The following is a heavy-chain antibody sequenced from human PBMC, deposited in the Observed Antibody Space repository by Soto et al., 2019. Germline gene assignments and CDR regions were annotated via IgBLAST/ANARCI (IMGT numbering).Heavy chain of an antibody. CDR1: GFTFSNYA. D-gene: IGHD6-13*01. CDR3: AKLNLFVSAAAGRGPFDY. J-gene: IGHJ4*02. Sequence: SGGGLVQPGGSLRLSCAASGFTFSNYAMSWVRQAPGKGLEWVSAVSGSGGNTYYADSVQGRFTISRDNSKNMLNLQMNSLRAEDTAVYYCAKLNLFVSAAAGRGPFDYWGQGTLVTVSS. V-gene: IGHV3-23*01. CDR2: VSGSGGNT.